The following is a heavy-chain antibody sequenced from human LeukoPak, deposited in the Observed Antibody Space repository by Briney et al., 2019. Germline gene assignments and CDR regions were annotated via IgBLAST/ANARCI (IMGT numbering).Heavy chain of an antibody. V-gene: IGHV4-39*01. CDR3: ARHGGFKSPVDY. D-gene: IGHD2-15*01. J-gene: IGHJ4*02. CDR2: IYHSGST. Sequence: SETLSLTCTVSGGSTRNTNYYWAWIRQPPGKGLEWIGTIYHSGSTYYNPSLKSLVTMSLGTSTNQLSRKLLSVTPAATTVYYCARHGGFKSPVDYWGQRILVTVSS. CDR1: GGSTRNTNYY.